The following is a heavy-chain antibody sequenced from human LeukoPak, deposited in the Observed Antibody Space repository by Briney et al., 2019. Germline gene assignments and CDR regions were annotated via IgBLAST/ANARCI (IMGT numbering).Heavy chain of an antibody. V-gene: IGHV1-8*01. D-gene: IGHD5-18*01. CDR3: ARGGPTAMVTADFDY. J-gene: IGHJ4*02. CDR1: GYTFTGYD. CDR2: MNPNSGNT. Sequence: ASVKVSCKASGYTFTGYDINWVRQATGQGLEWMGWMNPNSGNTGYAQKFQGRVTMTRNTSISTAYMELSSLRSEDTAVYYCARGGPTAMVTADFDYWGQGTLVTVSS.